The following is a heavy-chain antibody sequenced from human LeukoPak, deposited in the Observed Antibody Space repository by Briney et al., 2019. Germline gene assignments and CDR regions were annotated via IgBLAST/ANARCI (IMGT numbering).Heavy chain of an antibody. CDR3: ARDGRTVTTAYYFDY. D-gene: IGHD4-17*01. V-gene: IGHV3-23*01. CDR2: ISASGDVT. Sequence: GGSLRLSCEASRFSFSTYPMGRVRRAPGKGLEWVSGISASGDVTFHADSVKGRFTISRDTSKNTLYLQMNSLRAEDTAVYYCARDGRTVTTAYYFDYWGQGTLVTVSS. J-gene: IGHJ4*02. CDR1: RFSFSTYP.